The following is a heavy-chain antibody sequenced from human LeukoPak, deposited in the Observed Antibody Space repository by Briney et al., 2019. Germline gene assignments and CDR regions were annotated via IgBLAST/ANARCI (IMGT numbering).Heavy chain of an antibody. CDR1: GYTFTSYG. J-gene: IGHJ4*02. Sequence: SVKVSCKASGYTFTSYGISWVRQAPGQGLEWMGRIIPILGIANYAQKFQGRVTITADKSTSTAYMELSSLRSEDTAVYYCARRGGYNLQDFDYWGQGTLVTVSS. D-gene: IGHD5-24*01. V-gene: IGHV1-69*04. CDR3: ARRGGYNLQDFDY. CDR2: IIPILGIA.